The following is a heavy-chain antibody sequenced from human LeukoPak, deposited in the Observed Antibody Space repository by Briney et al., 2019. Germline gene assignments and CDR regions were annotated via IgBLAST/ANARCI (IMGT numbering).Heavy chain of an antibody. V-gene: IGHV3-48*01. J-gene: IGHJ4*02. CDR1: GFTFSSYS. CDR2: ISSSSTI. CDR3: AREVGAALFDY. D-gene: IGHD1-26*01. Sequence: GGSLRLSCAASGFTFSSYSMNWVRQAPGKGLEWVSYISSSSTIYYADSVKGRFTISRDNAKNSLYLQMNSLRAEDTAVYYCAREVGAALFDYWGQGTLVTVSS.